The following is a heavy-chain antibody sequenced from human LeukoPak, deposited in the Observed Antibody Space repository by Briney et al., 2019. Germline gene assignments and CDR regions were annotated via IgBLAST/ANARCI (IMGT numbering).Heavy chain of an antibody. CDR2: IYYTGST. CDR3: AISSSSAPFYFDY. V-gene: IGHV4-30-4*01. D-gene: IGHD6-6*01. CDR1: GGSISSGDYY. J-gene: IGHJ4*02. Sequence: SQTLSLTCTVSGGSISSGDYYWSWIRQPPGKGLEWIGYIYYTGSTYYNPSLKSRVTISIDTSKNQFSLKLSSVTAADTAVFYRAISSSSAPFYFDYWGQGTLVTVSS.